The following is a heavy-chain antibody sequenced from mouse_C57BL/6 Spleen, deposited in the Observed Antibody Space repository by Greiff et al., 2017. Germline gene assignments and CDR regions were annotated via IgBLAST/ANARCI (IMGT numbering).Heavy chain of an antibody. CDR2: ISYDGSN. CDR1: GYSITSGYY. Sequence: DVKLQESGPGLVKPSQSLSLTCSVTGYSITSGYYWNWIRQFPGNKLEWMGYISYDGSNNYNPSLKNRISITRDTSKNQFFLKLNSVTTEDTATYYCASTGDAMDYWGQGTSVTVSS. V-gene: IGHV3-6*01. CDR3: ASTGDAMDY. D-gene: IGHD1-1*01. J-gene: IGHJ4*01.